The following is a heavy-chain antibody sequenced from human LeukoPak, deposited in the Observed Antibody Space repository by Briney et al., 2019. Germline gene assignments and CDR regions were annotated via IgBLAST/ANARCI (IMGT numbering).Heavy chain of an antibody. V-gene: IGHV1-24*01. CDR3: ATDREMGYYYGMDV. J-gene: IGHJ6*02. Sequence: ASAKVSCKVSGYTLTELSMHWVRQAPGKGLEWMGGFDPEDGETIYAQKFQGRVTMTEDTSTDTAYMELSSLRSEDTAVYYCATDREMGYYYGMDVWGQGTTVTVSS. D-gene: IGHD2-8*01. CDR2: FDPEDGET. CDR1: GYTLTELS.